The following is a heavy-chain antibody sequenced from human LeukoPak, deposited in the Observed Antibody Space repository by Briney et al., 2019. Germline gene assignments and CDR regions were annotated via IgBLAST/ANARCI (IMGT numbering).Heavy chain of an antibody. CDR2: IYYSGST. V-gene: IGHV4-39*01. CDR1: GGSISSSSYY. J-gene: IGHJ4*02. D-gene: IGHD6-13*01. CDR3: ARHLSAAAGIYPYYFDY. Sequence: SETLSLTCTVSGGSISSSSYYWGWIRQPPGKGLEWIGSIYYSGSTYYNPSLKSRVTISVDTSKNQFSLKLSSVTAADTAVYYCARHLSAAAGIYPYYFDYWGQGTLVTVSS.